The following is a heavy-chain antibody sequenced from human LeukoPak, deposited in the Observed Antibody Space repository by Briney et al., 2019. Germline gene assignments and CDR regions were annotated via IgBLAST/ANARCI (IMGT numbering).Heavy chain of an antibody. D-gene: IGHD4-23*01. CDR2: ISYDGSNK. J-gene: IGHJ4*02. V-gene: IGHV3-30*15. CDR1: GFPFSSYA. CDR3: ARAVVPTPFDY. Sequence: PWGSLRLSCAASGFPFSSYAMHWVRQAPGKGLEWVAVISYDGSNKYYADSEKGRFTISRDNSKNTLYLQMSSLRAEDTAVYYCARAVVPTPFDYWGQGTLVTVSS.